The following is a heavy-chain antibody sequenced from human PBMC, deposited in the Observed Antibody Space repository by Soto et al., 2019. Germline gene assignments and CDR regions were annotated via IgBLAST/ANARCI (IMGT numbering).Heavy chain of an antibody. V-gene: IGHV3-21*01. D-gene: IGHD6-19*01. Sequence: GGSLRLSCAASGFTFSSYSMNWVRQAPGKGLEWVSSISSSSSYIYYADSVKGRFTISRDNAKNSLYLQMNSLGAEDTAVYYCARSGQVGSGWYRYYYGMDVWGQGTTVTVSS. J-gene: IGHJ6*02. CDR2: ISSSSSYI. CDR1: GFTFSSYS. CDR3: ARSGQVGSGWYRYYYGMDV.